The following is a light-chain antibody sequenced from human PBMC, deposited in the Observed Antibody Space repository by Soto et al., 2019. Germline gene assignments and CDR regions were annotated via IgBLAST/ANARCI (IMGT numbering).Light chain of an antibody. CDR3: QSFDNSLSGVL. J-gene: IGLJ2*01. CDR2: GNI. CDR1: SSNIGAGYD. Sequence: QAVVTQPPSVSGAPGQRVTIPCTGSSSNIGAGYDVHWYQQLPGTAPKLLIYGNINRPSGVPDRFSGSKSGTSASLAITGLQAEDEADYYCQSFDNSLSGVLFGGGTKLTVL. V-gene: IGLV1-40*01.